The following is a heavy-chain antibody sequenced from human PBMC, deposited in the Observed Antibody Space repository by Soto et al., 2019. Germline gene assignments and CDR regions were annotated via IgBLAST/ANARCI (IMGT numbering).Heavy chain of an antibody. CDR1: GGTFSSYA. J-gene: IGHJ6*02. CDR2: IIPIFGTA. V-gene: IGHV1-69*13. D-gene: IGHD6-6*01. Sequence: SVKVSCKASGGTFSSYAISWVRQAPGQGLEWMGGIIPIFGTANYAQKFQGRVTITADESTSTAYMELSSLRSEDTAVYYCARDIAARPCDFLGSCYGMDVWGQGTTVTVSS. CDR3: ARDIAARPCDFLGSCYGMDV.